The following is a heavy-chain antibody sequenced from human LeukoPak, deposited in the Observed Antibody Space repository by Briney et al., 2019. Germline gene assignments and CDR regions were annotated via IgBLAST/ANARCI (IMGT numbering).Heavy chain of an antibody. V-gene: IGHV3-11*04. CDR1: GFTFSDYY. J-gene: IGHJ4*02. D-gene: IGHD2-15*01. CDR3: ARGGYCSGGSCFFDY. CDR2: ISTGGDTI. Sequence: GGSLRLSCAASGFTFSDYYMSWIRQAPGKGLEWVSYISTGGDTIYYADSVKGRFTISRDNAKNSLFVQMNSLRAEDTAVYYCARGGYCSGGSCFFDYWGQGTLVTVSS.